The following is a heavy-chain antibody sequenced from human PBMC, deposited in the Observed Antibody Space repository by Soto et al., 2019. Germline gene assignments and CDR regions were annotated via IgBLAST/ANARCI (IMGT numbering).Heavy chain of an antibody. CDR3: ARVGVGLAAPRVWPY. CDR1: GYTFTSYG. CDR2: INPYNGNT. V-gene: IGHV1-18*01. D-gene: IGHD6-13*01. Sequence: ASVKVSCKASGYTFTSYGISWVRQAPGQGLEWMAWINPYNGNTKYAEKFLGRVTVTTDTSTATAYMEVRSLTSGDTAVFYCARVGVGLAAPRVWPYWGQGTPVTVSS. J-gene: IGHJ4*02.